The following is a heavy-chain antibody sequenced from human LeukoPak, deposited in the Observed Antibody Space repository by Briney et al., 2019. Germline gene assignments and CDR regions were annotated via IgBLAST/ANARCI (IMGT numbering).Heavy chain of an antibody. D-gene: IGHD5-24*01. V-gene: IGHV3-7*01. Sequence: PGGSLRLSCAASGFTFSRYWMRWVRQAPGKGQEWVACIKQDGGEKYYVDSVKGRFTVSRDNAKNSVYVQMNRLRVEDTAIYYRARDADLGATISGAFDIWGQGRKVTVSS. CDR2: IKQDGGEK. CDR3: ARDADLGATISGAFDI. CDR1: GFTFSRYW. J-gene: IGHJ3*02.